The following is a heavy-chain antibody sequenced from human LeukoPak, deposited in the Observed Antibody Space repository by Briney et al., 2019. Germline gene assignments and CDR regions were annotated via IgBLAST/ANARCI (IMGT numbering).Heavy chain of an antibody. Sequence: ASVKVSCKASGYTFTSYDINWVRQATGQGLEWMGWMNPNSGNTGYAQKFQGRVTMTRNTSMSTAYMELSSLRSEDTAVYYCARENYGDYGFDYWGQGTLVTVSS. V-gene: IGHV1-8*01. J-gene: IGHJ4*02. CDR1: GYTFTSYD. D-gene: IGHD4-17*01. CDR3: ARENYGDYGFDY. CDR2: MNPNSGNT.